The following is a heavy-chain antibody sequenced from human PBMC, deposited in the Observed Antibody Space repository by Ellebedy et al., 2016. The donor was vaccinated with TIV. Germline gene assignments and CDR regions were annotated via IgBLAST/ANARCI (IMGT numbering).Heavy chain of an antibody. CDR3: ARHFNSGTYPLDY. V-gene: IGHV4-59*01. CDR2: ISYSGDS. J-gene: IGHJ4*02. Sequence: SETLSLTXTVSGGSISSYYWSWIRQPPGKGLEYIGYISYSGDSTYNPSLESRVTMSLDTSKNQVSLKVNSVTAADTAVYYCARHFNSGTYPLDYWGPGTLVTVSS. CDR1: GGSISSYY. D-gene: IGHD3-10*01.